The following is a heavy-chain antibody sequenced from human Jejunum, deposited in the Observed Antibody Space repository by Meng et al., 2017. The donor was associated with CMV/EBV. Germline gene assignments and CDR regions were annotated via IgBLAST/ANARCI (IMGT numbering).Heavy chain of an antibody. V-gene: IGHV4-34*01. J-gene: IGHJ4*02. CDR1: GGSLSPYY. Sequence: QVQLQKWGAGLLNSSETLSLTCAVYGGSLSPYYWTWIRQIPGKGLEWIGEISHGGITNYNPSLKSRVTLLIDTSKNQFSLKLSSVTAADTAVYYCGMERVNWGQGILVTVSS. CDR3: GMERVN. D-gene: IGHD1-1*01. CDR2: ISHGGIT.